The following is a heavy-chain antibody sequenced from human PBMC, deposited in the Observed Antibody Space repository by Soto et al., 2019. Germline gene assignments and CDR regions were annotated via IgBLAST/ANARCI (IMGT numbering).Heavy chain of an antibody. V-gene: IGHV1-46*01. Sequence: ASVKVSCKASGYTFTSYYMHWVRQAPGQGLEWMGIINPSGGSTSYAQKFQGRVTMTRDTSTSTVYIELSSLRSEDTAVYYCARDLADTAMVTYYYYGMDVWGQGTTVTVSS. CDR2: INPSGGST. CDR1: GYTFTSYY. J-gene: IGHJ6*02. D-gene: IGHD5-18*01. CDR3: ARDLADTAMVTYYYYGMDV.